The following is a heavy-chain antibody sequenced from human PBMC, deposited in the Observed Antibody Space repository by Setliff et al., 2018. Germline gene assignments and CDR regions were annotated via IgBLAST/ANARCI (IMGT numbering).Heavy chain of an antibody. Sequence: GGSLRLSCAASGFTFDNAWMSWVRQAPGRGLEWVGRIKTKGDGGTTDYAAPVKGRFTISRDDSKNTLYVQMNSLRAEDTAVYFCAKDSTTGTTTPDAFDIRGQGTMVT. CDR2: IKTKGDGGTT. D-gene: IGHD1-7*01. V-gene: IGHV3-15*01. CDR1: GFTFDNAW. J-gene: IGHJ3*02. CDR3: AKDSTTGTTTPDAFDI.